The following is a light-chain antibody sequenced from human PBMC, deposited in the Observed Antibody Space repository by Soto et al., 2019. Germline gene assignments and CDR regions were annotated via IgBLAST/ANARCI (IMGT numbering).Light chain of an antibody. Sequence: QSALTQPASVSGSPGQSITISCTGTSGDIGSYNRVSWYQQHPGKAPKLIIYEVTDRPSGVSNRFSGSTSGNTASLTISGLQAEDEAEYYCSSYTNINTRACVFGTGTQLTVL. J-gene: IGLJ1*01. CDR1: SGDIGSYNR. CDR3: SSYTNINTRACV. CDR2: EVT. V-gene: IGLV2-14*01.